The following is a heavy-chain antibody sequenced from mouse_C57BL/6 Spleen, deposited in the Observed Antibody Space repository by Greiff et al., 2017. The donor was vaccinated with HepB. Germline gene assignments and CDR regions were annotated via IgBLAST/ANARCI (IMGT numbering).Heavy chain of an antibody. J-gene: IGHJ4*01. CDR1: GFSLTSYG. V-gene: IGHV2-6*02. CDR2: IWSDGST. CDR3: ARKGYGSSYNAMDY. D-gene: IGHD1-1*01. Sequence: QVQLQQSGPGLVAPSQSLYITCTVSGFSLTSYGVHWVRQPPGKGLEWLVVIWSDGSTTYNSALKSRLSISKDNSKSQVFLKMNSRQTDDKAMYYCARKGYGSSYNAMDYWGQGTSVTVSS.